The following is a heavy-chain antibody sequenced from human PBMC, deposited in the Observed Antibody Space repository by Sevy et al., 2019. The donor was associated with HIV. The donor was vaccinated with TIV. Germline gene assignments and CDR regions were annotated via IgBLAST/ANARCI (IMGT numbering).Heavy chain of an antibody. Sequence: GGSLRLSCAASGFIFSSWEMNWVRQAPGKGLEWVSFISSSGSRVYYAYSVNGRFTISRDNAKNSLYLQMDSLRAEDTAAYYCVREGIASGGTHVDVWGQGTAVTVS. V-gene: IGHV3-48*03. CDR3: VREGIASGGTHVDV. J-gene: IGHJ6*02. CDR2: ISSSGSRV. D-gene: IGHD6-13*01. CDR1: GFIFSSWE.